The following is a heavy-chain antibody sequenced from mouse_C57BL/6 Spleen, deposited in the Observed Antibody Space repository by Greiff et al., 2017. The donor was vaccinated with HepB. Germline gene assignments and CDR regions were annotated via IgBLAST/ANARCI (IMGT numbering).Heavy chain of an antibody. CDR2: IYPGSGNT. CDR1: GYSFTSYY. V-gene: IGHV1-66*01. CDR3: ARSVDGYYDYAMDY. Sequence: QVQLQQSGPELVKPGASVKISCKASGYSFTSYYIHWVKQRPGQGLEWIGWIYPGSGNTKYNEKFKGKATLTADTSSSTAYMQLSSLTSEDSAVYYCARSVDGYYDYAMDYWGQGTSVTVSS. J-gene: IGHJ4*01. D-gene: IGHD2-3*01.